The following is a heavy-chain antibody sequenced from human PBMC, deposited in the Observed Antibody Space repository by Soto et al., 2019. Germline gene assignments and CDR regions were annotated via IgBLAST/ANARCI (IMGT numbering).Heavy chain of an antibody. CDR3: ATDSGYSSASAYYFDF. Sequence: LRLSCAASGFTFSDYYMSWIRQAPGKGLEWVSFISSRASTIYYADSVKGRFTISRDNAKNSLYLQMNSLRADDTAVYYCATDSGYSSASAYYFDFWGQGALVTVSS. CDR1: GFTFSDYY. CDR2: ISSRASTI. D-gene: IGHD5-12*01. V-gene: IGHV3-11*01. J-gene: IGHJ4*02.